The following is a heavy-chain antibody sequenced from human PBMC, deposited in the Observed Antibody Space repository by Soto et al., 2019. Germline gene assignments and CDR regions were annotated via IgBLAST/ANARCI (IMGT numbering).Heavy chain of an antibody. J-gene: IGHJ4*02. V-gene: IGHV1-3*01. Sequence: GASVKVSCKASGYTFTSYAMHWVRQAPGQRLEWMGWINAGNGNTKYSQKFQGRVTITRDTSASTAYMELSSLRSEDTAVYYCARDRGIAARLPAGDYWGQGTLVTVSS. D-gene: IGHD6-6*01. CDR3: ARDRGIAARLPAGDY. CDR1: GYTFTSYA. CDR2: INAGNGNT.